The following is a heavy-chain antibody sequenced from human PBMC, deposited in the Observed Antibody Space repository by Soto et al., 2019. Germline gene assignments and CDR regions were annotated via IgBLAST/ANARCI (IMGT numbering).Heavy chain of an antibody. V-gene: IGHV1-8*01. D-gene: IGHD4-17*01. CDR3: ARVHTVTTYFDV. CDR2: MNPNSGNT. J-gene: IGHJ2*01. Sequence: VELLESGAEVGKPGASVKVSCKASGYTFTSYDINWVRQASGQGLEWMGWMNPNSGNTGSAQRFQGRLTMTRNTSINTAYMELTSLTSEDAAVYYCARVHTVTTYFDVWGRGTLVAVSS. CDR1: GYTFTSYD.